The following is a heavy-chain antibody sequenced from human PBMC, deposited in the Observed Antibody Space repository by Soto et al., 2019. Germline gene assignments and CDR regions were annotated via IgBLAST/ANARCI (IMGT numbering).Heavy chain of an antibody. Sequence: QVHLVQSGAEVKKPGASVKVSCKASGYTFTSYGITWVRQAPGQGLEWLGWISAHNGNTDYAQKLQGRVIVTRDTATSTAYMELRSLRSDDTAVYYCARGRYGDYWGQGALVTVSS. CDR3: ARGRYGDY. D-gene: IGHD1-1*01. J-gene: IGHJ4*02. CDR2: ISAHNGNT. CDR1: GYTFTSYG. V-gene: IGHV1-18*01.